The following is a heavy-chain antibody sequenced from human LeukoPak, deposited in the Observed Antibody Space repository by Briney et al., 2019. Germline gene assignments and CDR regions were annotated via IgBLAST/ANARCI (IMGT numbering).Heavy chain of an antibody. J-gene: IGHJ5*02. CDR2: IYHSGST. CDR3: ARLIAADPQLDR. D-gene: IGHD6-13*01. CDR1: GYSISSGYY. V-gene: IGHV4-38-2*02. Sequence: SETLSLTCTVSGYSISSGYYWGWIRQPPGKGLEWIGSIYHSGSTYYNPSLKSRVTISVDTSKNQFSLKLSSVTAADTAVYYCARLIAADPQLDRWGQGTLVTVSS.